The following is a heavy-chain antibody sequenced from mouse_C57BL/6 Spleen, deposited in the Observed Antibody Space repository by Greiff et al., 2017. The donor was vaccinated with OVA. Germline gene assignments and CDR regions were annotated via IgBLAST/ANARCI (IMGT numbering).Heavy chain of an antibody. J-gene: IGHJ4*01. CDR3: ERDWDYAMGC. CDR1: GYTFTSYW. CDR2: INPSSGYT. D-gene: IGHD4-1*01. Sequence: QVHVKQSGAELVKPGASVKLSCKASGYTFTSYWMHWVKQRPGQGLEWIGYINPSSGYTKYNQKFKDKATLTADKSSSTAYMQLSSLTYEDSAVYYCERDWDYAMGCWGQGTSVTVSS. V-gene: IGHV1-7*01.